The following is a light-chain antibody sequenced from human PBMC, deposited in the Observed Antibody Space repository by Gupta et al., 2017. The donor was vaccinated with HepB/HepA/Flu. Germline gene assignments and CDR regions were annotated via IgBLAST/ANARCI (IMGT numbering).Light chain of an antibody. CDR1: SDSIASNY. Sequence: NFMLTQPHSVSESPGKTVTISCTRSSDSIASNYVQWYQQRPASAPTTVIYEDDQRPSGVPDRFSGSIDNSSNSASLTISGLKTEDEADYYCQSYDDFWVFGGGTKLTVL. CDR2: EDD. CDR3: QSYDDFWV. J-gene: IGLJ3*02. V-gene: IGLV6-57*03.